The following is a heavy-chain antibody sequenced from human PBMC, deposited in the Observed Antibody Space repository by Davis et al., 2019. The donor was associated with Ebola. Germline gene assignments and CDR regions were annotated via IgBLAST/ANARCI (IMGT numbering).Heavy chain of an antibody. V-gene: IGHV3-21*01. Sequence: GGSLRLSCAASGFTVSSNYMNWVRQAPGKGLEWVSSISSSSSYIYYADSVKGRFTISRDNAKNSLYLQMNSLRAEDTAVYYCARHQLSPYYDILTGYYAGVEYFQHWGQGTLVTVSS. CDR3: ARHQLSPYYDILTGYYAGVEYFQH. CDR1: GFTVSSNY. J-gene: IGHJ1*01. D-gene: IGHD3-9*01. CDR2: ISSSSSYI.